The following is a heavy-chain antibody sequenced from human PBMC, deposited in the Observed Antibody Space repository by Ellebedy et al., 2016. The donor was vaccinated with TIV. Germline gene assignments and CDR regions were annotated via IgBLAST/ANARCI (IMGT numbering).Heavy chain of an antibody. CDR2: IHKDGSGA. V-gene: IGHV3-74*01. J-gene: IGHJ4*02. CDR1: GFTLSSYW. CDR3: VRDSERYSFDY. Sequence: PGGSLRLSCAASGFTLSSYWMHRVRQAPGKGLVWVSRIHKDGSGANYADSVKGRFTISRDNARNALYLQMDSLRADDTAVYYCVRDSERYSFDYWGQGTLVTVSS. D-gene: IGHD1-26*01.